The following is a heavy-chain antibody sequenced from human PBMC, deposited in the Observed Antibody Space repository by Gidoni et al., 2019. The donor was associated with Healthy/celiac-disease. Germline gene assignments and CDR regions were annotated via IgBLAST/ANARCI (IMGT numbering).Heavy chain of an antibody. CDR1: GFTFSSYS. CDR2: ISGSGGST. J-gene: IGHJ4*02. D-gene: IGHD1-26*01. CDR3: AKEIVGRLYGSYFDY. Sequence: EVQLLEFGGGLVPPAGFLSRSCAAPGFTFSSYSMSWVRQAPGKGLEWVSAISGSGGSTYYADSVKGRFTISRDNSKNTLYLQMNSLRAEDTAVYYCAKEIVGRLYGSYFDYWGQGTLVTVSS. V-gene: IGHV3-23*01.